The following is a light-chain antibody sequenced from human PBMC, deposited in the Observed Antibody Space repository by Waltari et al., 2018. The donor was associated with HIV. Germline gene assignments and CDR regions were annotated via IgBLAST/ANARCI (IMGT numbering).Light chain of an antibody. V-gene: IGKV3-11*01. CDR3: HFRSKWLT. CDR2: DVS. Sequence: ILLTHSPDTLSLSPGERATLSCRSRQSISKCLGWYQKKSGQPPRLRIYDVSNRATGIPARCSGSGSGTDFTLTISSLEPEDFAVYYCHFRSKWLTFGGGTKVEIK. CDR1: QSISKC. J-gene: IGKJ4*01.